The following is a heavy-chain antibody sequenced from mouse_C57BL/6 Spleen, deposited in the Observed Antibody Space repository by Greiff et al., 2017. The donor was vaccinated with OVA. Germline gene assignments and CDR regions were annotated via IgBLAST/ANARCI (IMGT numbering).Heavy chain of an antibody. J-gene: IGHJ2*01. CDR2: IDPSDSYT. CDR1: GYTFTSYW. Sequence: VQLQQPGAELVMPGASVKLSCKASGYTFTSYWMHWVKQRPGQGLEWIGEIDPSDSYTNYNQKFKGKSTLAVDKSSSTAYMQLSSLTSEDSAVYYGARGARRAADYWGQGTTLTVSS. V-gene: IGHV1-69*01. CDR3: ARGARRAADY. D-gene: IGHD2-12*01.